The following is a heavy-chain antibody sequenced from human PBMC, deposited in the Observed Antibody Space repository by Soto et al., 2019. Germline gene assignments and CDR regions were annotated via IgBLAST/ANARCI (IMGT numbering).Heavy chain of an antibody. J-gene: IGHJ4*02. CDR2: IIPILGIA. CDR3: ARLYSSGWSSVDY. D-gene: IGHD6-19*01. Sequence: QVQLVQSGAEVKKPGSSVKVSCKASGGTFSSYTISWVRQAPGQGLEWMGRIIPILGIANYAQKFQGRVTITADKXTSTAYMELSSLRSEDTAVYYCARLYSSGWSSVDYWGQGTLVTVSS. CDR1: GGTFSSYT. V-gene: IGHV1-69*02.